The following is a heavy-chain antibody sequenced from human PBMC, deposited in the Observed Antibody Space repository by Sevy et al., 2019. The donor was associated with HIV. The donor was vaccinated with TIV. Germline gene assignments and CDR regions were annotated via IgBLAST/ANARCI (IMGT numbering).Heavy chain of an antibody. Sequence: GGSLRLSCAASGFTFSDYGMHWVRQAPGKELEWVAVISHSGGTTFYADSVRGRFTISRDNSKNTLYLHMSSPRVEDTAIYHCAKEFLRYTSGWYFDCWGQGTLVTVSS. CDR2: ISHSGGTT. CDR1: GFTFSDYG. D-gene: IGHD6-19*01. J-gene: IGHJ4*02. V-gene: IGHV3-30*18. CDR3: AKEFLRYTSGWYFDC.